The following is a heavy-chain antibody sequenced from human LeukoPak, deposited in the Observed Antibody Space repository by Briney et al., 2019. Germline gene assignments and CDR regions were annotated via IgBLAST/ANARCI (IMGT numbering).Heavy chain of an antibody. D-gene: IGHD5-12*01. CDR2: ISDSSAM. V-gene: IGHV3-69-1*01. J-gene: IGHJ4*02. CDR3: ARDGGYSGYDADC. CDR1: GFTFTNYW. Sequence: GGSLRLSWAASGFTFTNYWMHWVRQAPGKGLEWVSYISDSSAMYYADSVRGRFTISRENDKNSLFLQMNSLRAEDTAVYYCARDGGYSGYDADCWGQGTLVTVSS.